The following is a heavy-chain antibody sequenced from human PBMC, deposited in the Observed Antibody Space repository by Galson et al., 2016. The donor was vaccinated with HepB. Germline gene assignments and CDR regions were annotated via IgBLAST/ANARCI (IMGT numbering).Heavy chain of an antibody. J-gene: IGHJ3*02. CDR3: VRDTGIAGRQPGAFDI. CDR2: ISYDGSNK. D-gene: IGHD6-6*01. Sequence: SLRLSCAASGFTLSSYVIHWVRQAPGKGLEWVTVISYDGSNKDYADSVRGRFTISRDNSKNTLYLQMNSLRVEDTAVYYCVRDTGIAGRQPGAFDIWGQGTLVPVSS. V-gene: IGHV3-33*05. CDR1: GFTLSSYV.